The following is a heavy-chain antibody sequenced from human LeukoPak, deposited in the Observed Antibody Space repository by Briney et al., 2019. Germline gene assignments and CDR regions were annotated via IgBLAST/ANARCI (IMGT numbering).Heavy chain of an antibody. CDR1: GGSISSYY. D-gene: IGHD5-24*01. V-gene: IGHV4-59*01. J-gene: IGHJ4*02. Sequence: PSETLSLTCTVSGGSISSYYWSWIRQPPGKGLEWIGYIYYSGSTNYNPSLKSRVTISVDTSKNQFSLKLSSVTAAATAVYYCARGGWLQNFDYWGQGTLVTASS. CDR3: ARGGWLQNFDY. CDR2: IYYSGST.